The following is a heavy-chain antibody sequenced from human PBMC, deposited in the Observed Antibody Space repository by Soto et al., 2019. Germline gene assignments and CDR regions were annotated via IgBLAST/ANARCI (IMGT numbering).Heavy chain of an antibody. CDR3: ARGSLADCSGGSCYVPAAFDI. Sequence: QVQLQQWGAGLLKPSETLSLTCAGYGGSFSGYYWSWIRQPPGKGLEWIGEINHSGSTNYNPSLKSRVTISVDTSKNQFSLKLSSVTAADTAVYYCARGSLADCSGGSCYVPAAFDIWGQGTMVTVSS. D-gene: IGHD2-15*01. CDR2: INHSGST. J-gene: IGHJ3*02. V-gene: IGHV4-34*01. CDR1: GGSFSGYY.